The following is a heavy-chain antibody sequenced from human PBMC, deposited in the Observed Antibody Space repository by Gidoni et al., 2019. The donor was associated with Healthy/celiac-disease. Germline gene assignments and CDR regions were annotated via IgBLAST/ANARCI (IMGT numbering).Heavy chain of an antibody. CDR3: ARLGRYSGYEPGYYFDY. V-gene: IGHV4-34*01. J-gene: IGHJ4*02. CDR1: GGSFSGYY. D-gene: IGHD5-12*01. CDR2: INHSGST. Sequence: QVQLQQWGAGLLQPSETLSLTCAVYGGSFSGYYWSWIRQPPGTGLEWIGEINHSGSTNYHPSLKSRVTISVDTSKNQFSLKLSSVTAADTAVYYCARLGRYSGYEPGYYFDYWGQGTLVTVSS.